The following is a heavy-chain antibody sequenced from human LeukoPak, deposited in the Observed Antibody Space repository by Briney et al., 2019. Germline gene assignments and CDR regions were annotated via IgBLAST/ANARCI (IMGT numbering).Heavy chain of an antibody. CDR1: KNSFTKSW. V-gene: IGHV5-51*01. J-gene: IGHJ5*02. Sequence: GESLQISCQGSKNSFTKSWVAWVRQKPGKGLEWMGIIYPDDSDTRYNPSFEGQVTISADKSTNTAYLQWNSLKASDTAMYYCARSAGHCGIVLCYSYNWFDPWGQGTLVTVSS. CDR3: ARSAGHCGIVLCYSYNWFDP. D-gene: IGHD2-21*01. CDR2: IYPDDSDT.